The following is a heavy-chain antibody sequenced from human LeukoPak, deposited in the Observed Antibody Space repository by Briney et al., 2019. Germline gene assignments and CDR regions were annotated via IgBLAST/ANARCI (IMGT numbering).Heavy chain of an antibody. V-gene: IGHV4-39*07. Sequence: PSETLSLTCTVSGGSISSSSYYWGWIRQPPGKGLEWIGSIYYSGSTYYNPSLKSRVTISVDTSKNQFSLKLSSVTAADTAVYYCARGLTAAPTDWGQGTLVTVSS. CDR1: GGSISSSSYY. D-gene: IGHD2-21*01. CDR3: ARGLTAAPTD. J-gene: IGHJ4*02. CDR2: IYYSGST.